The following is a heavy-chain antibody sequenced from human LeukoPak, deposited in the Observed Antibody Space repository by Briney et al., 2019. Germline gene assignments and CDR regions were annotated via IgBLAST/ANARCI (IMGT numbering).Heavy chain of an antibody. J-gene: IGHJ3*02. CDR3: AKSAPGRMIDAFEI. CDR1: GFTFSDYY. D-gene: IGHD3-22*01. V-gene: IGHV3-11*01. CDR2: ISSSGSTI. Sequence: PGGSLRLSCAASGFTFSDYYMSWIRQAPGKGLEWVSYISSSGSTIYYADSAKGRFTISKDNSKNTLYLHMNSLRAEDTAVYYCAKSAPGRMIDAFEIWGQGIMVTVSS.